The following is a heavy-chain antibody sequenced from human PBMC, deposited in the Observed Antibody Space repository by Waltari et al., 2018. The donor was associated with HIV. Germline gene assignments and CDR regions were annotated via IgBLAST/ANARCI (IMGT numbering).Heavy chain of an antibody. CDR3: ARGNSSGRWAFDI. CDR2: ISSSSSTI. J-gene: IGHJ3*02. D-gene: IGHD6-19*01. V-gene: IGHV3-48*04. Sequence: EVQLVESGGGLVQPGGSLRLSCAASGFTFGSYSLNWVRQPPGKGLEWVSYISSSSSTIYYADSVKGRFTISRDNAKNSLYLQMNSLRAEDTAVYYCARGNSSGRWAFDIWGRGTMVTVSS. CDR1: GFTFGSYS.